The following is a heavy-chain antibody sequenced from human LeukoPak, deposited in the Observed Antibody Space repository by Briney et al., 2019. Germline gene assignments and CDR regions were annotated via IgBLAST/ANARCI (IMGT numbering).Heavy chain of an antibody. CDR2: IYTSGST. D-gene: IGHD6-19*01. CDR3: ARGDHGSGWYRVGPWRPYYFDY. J-gene: IGHJ4*02. CDR1: GGSISSGSYY. Sequence: SETLSLTCTVSGGSISSGSYYWSWIRQPAGKGLEWIGRIYTSGSTNYNPALKSRVTISVDTSKNQSSLKLSSVTAADTAVYYCARGDHGSGWYRVGPWRPYYFDYWGQGTLVTVSS. V-gene: IGHV4-61*02.